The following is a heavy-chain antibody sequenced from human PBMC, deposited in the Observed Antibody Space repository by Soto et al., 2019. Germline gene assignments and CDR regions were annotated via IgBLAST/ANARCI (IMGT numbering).Heavy chain of an antibody. V-gene: IGHV1-18*01. CDR3: ARGGTPIDY. D-gene: IGHD3-16*01. CDR2: ISAYNGNT. CDR1: GYTFTNFG. Sequence: QVQLVQSGAEVKKPGASVKVSCKASGYTFTNFGISWVRQAPGQGLEWMGWISAYNGNTNYAQNFQARATMTTDTPTTPAYLELRSLRSDDAAVYYWARGGTPIDYWGQGTLVTVSS. J-gene: IGHJ4*02.